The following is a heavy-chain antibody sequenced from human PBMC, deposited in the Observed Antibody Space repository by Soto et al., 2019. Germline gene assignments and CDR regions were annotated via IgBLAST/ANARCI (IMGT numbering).Heavy chain of an antibody. Sequence: PSETLSLTCTVSGGSISSYYWSWIRQPPGKGLEWIGYIYYSGSTNYNPSLKSRVTISVDTSKNQFSLKLSSVTAADTAVYYCARMTYYYGSGSADYYYGMDVWGQGTTVTVSS. CDR2: IYYSGST. V-gene: IGHV4-59*01. J-gene: IGHJ6*02. D-gene: IGHD3-10*01. CDR1: GGSISSYY. CDR3: ARMTYYYGSGSADYYYGMDV.